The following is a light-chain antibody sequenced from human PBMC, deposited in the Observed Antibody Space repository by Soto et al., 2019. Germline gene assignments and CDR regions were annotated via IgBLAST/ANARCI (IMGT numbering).Light chain of an antibody. CDR3: QQYNSMLS. CDR2: DAS. J-gene: IGKJ4*01. CDR1: HDVSRN. Sequence: DIQMTQSPSSLSASVGDRVTIACQSSHDVSRNLNWFQQKPGEAPKLLIYDASNLERGVPSRFSASGSGTDFTFTISILQPEDVATYYCQQYNSMLSFGGGTEIELK. V-gene: IGKV1-33*01.